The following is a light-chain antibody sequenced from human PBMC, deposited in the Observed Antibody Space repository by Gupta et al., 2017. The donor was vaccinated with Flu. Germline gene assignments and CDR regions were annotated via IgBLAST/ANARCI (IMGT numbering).Light chain of an antibody. CDR3: GTWDSSLSAGGHWV. CDR2: DNN. V-gene: IGLV1-51*01. Sequence: QSVLTQPPSVSAAPGQKDTISCSGSSSNIGNNYVSWYQQLPGTAPKLLIYDNNKRPSGIPDRFSGSKSGTSATLGITGLQTGDEADYYCGTWDSSLSAGGHWVFGGGTKLTVL. CDR1: SSNIGNNY. J-gene: IGLJ3*02.